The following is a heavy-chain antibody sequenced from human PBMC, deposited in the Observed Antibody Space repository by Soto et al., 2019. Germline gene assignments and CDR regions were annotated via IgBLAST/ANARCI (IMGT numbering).Heavy chain of an antibody. CDR3: SNTVVVFSLSFFDS. D-gene: IGHD3-22*01. Sequence: GGSLRLSCAASGFTFSSYAMSWVRQAQGKGMEWVSAISGSGGRTYYADSVKGRVTIYRDNCKNTLYLRMPCLRAVVTAVYFSSNTVVVFSLSFFDSCPRATLVTVPS. V-gene: IGHV3-23*01. J-gene: IGHJ4*02. CDR1: GFTFSSYA. CDR2: ISGSGGRT.